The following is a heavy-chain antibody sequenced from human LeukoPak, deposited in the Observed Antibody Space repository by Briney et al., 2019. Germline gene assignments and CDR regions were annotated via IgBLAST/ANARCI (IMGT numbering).Heavy chain of an antibody. CDR1: GYSFTSYW. J-gene: IGHJ3*02. Sequence: KRGESLKISCKGSGYSFTSYWISWVRQMPGKGLEWMGRIDPSDSYTNYSPSFQGHVTISADKSISTAYLQWSSLKASDTAMYYCARHYQDTAHAFDIWGQGTMVTVSS. D-gene: IGHD5-18*01. CDR3: ARHYQDTAHAFDI. V-gene: IGHV5-10-1*01. CDR2: IDPSDSYT.